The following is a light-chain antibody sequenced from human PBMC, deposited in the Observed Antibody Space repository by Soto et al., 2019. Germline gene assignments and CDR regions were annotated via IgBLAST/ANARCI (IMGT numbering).Light chain of an antibody. J-gene: IGKJ1*01. CDR2: GAS. Sequence: EIVLTQSPGTLSLSPGERATLSCRASQSVTSSYLAWYQQKPGQAPRLLIYGASSRATGIPDRFSGSGSGTDFTLTISRLEPEDSAVYYCQEYGNSRTFGRGTKVQIK. CDR1: QSVTSSY. V-gene: IGKV3-20*01. CDR3: QEYGNSRT.